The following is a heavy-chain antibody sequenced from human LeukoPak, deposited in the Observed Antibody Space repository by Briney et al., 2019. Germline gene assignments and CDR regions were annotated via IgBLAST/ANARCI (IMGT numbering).Heavy chain of an antibody. CDR2: IYTSGST. D-gene: IGHD6-13*01. V-gene: IGHV4-61*02. CDR3: ARRVIAAAGHYYFDY. CDR1: GGSISSGSYY. J-gene: IGHJ4*02. Sequence: SETLSLTCTVSGGSISSGSYYWSWIRQPAGKGLEWIGRIYTSGSTNYNPSLKSRVTISVDTSKNQFSLKLSSVTAADTAVYYCARRVIAAAGHYYFDYWGQGTLVTDSS.